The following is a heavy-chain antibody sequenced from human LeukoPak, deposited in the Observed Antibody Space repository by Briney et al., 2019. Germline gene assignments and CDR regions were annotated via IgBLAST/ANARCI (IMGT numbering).Heavy chain of an antibody. Sequence: SETLPLTCTVSGGSISSYYWSWIRQPAGKGLEWIGRIYTSGSTNYNPSLKSRVTMSVDTSKNQLSLKLSSVTAADTAVYYCARERGTGYYDFWSGYGNWFDPWGQGTLVTVSS. CDR2: IYTSGST. D-gene: IGHD3-3*01. CDR3: ARERGTGYYDFWSGYGNWFDP. CDR1: GGSISSYY. J-gene: IGHJ5*02. V-gene: IGHV4-4*07.